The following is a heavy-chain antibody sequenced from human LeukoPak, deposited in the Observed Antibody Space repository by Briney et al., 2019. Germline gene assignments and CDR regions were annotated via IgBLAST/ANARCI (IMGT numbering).Heavy chain of an antibody. CDR1: GGSFSGYY. CDR3: ARGEGGWYFDL. Sequence: PSETLSLTCAVYGGSFSGYYWSWIRQPPGKGLEWIGEINHSGTTNYNPSLKSRLIISVDSSNNQFSLKLNSVTAADTAVYYCARGEGGWYFDLWGRGTLVTVSS. J-gene: IGHJ2*01. V-gene: IGHV4-34*01. CDR2: INHSGTT. D-gene: IGHD3-16*01.